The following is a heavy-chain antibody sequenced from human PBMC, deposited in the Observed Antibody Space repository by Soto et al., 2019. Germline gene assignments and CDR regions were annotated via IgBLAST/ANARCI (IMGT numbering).Heavy chain of an antibody. CDR1: GFSLSTSGVG. CDR2: IYWDDDK. CDR3: AHSPRYCISTSCSALADWFDP. D-gene: IGHD2-2*01. V-gene: IGHV2-5*02. Sequence: QITLKESGPTLVKPTQTLTLTCTFSGFSLSTSGVGVGWIRQPPGKALEWLALIYWDDDKRYSQSLKSRLTTTQDTSKNQVVLTMTNMDPVDTATYYCAHSPRYCISTSCSALADWFDPWGQGTLVTVSS. J-gene: IGHJ5*02.